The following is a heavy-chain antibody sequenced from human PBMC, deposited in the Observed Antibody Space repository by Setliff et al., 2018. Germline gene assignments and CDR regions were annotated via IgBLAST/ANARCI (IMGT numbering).Heavy chain of an antibody. V-gene: IGHV4-34*12. CDR3: ARDLGHGGDSDY. CDR2: IIHSGST. D-gene: IGHD2-21*02. CDR1: GGSFSGYY. Sequence: TLSLTCAVYGGSFSGYYWSWIRQPPGKRLEWIGEIIHSGSTNYDPSLKSRVTISMDTSKNQFSLRVSSVTAADTAVYYCARDLGHGGDSDYWGQGILVTVSS. J-gene: IGHJ4*02.